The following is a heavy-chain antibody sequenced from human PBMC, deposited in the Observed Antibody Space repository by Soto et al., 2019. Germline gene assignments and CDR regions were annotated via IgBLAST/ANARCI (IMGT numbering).Heavy chain of an antibody. CDR1: GGSISSGGYY. J-gene: IGHJ6*02. D-gene: IGHD3-9*01. Sequence: QVQLQESGPGLVKPSQTLSLTCTVSGGSISSGGYYWSWIRQHPGKGLEWIGYIYYSGSTYYNPSLKSRVTISVDTSKNQCSLKLSSVTAADTAVYYCAREIGYYDILTGSWPPHYYYYGMDVWGQGTTVTVSS. CDR2: IYYSGST. V-gene: IGHV4-31*03. CDR3: AREIGYYDILTGSWPPHYYYYGMDV.